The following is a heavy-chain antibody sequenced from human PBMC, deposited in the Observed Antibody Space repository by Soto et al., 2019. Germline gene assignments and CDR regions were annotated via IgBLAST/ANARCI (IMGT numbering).Heavy chain of an antibody. V-gene: IGHV4-59*01. D-gene: IGHD6-6*01. CDR3: ARDRFIAARGYYYGMDV. CDR2: IYYSGST. J-gene: IGHJ6*02. Sequence: SETLSLTCTVSGGSISSYYWSWIRQPPGKGLEWIGYIYYSGSTNYNPSLKSRVTISVDTSKNQFSLKLSSVTAADTAVYYCARDRFIAARGYYYGMDVWGQGTTVTVS. CDR1: GGSISSYY.